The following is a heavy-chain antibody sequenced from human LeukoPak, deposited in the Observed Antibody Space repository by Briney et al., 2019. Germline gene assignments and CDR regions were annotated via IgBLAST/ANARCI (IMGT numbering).Heavy chain of an antibody. CDR1: GGSISSYY. Sequence: SETLSLTCTVSGGSISSYYWSWIRQPPGKGLEWIGYIYYSGSTNYNPSLKSRVTISVDTSKNQFSLKLSSVTAADTAVYYCARGRWGSSGSAYYFDYWGQGTLVTVSS. CDR2: IYYSGST. V-gene: IGHV4-59*01. CDR3: ARGRWGSSGSAYYFDY. J-gene: IGHJ4*02. D-gene: IGHD3-16*01.